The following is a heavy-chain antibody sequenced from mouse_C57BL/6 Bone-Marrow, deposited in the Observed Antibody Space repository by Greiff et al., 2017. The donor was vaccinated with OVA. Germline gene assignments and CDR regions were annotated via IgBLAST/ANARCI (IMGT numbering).Heavy chain of an antibody. J-gene: IGHJ4*01. CDR1: GYTFTDYY. CDR2: INPYNGGT. CDR3: ERRAMDD. V-gene: IGHV1-19*01. Sequence: VHVKQSGPVLVKPGASVKMSCKASGYTFTDYYMNWVKQSHGKSLEWIGVINPYNGGTSYNQKFKGKATLTVDKSSSTAYMELNSLTSEDSAVYYCERRAMDDWGQGTSVTVSS.